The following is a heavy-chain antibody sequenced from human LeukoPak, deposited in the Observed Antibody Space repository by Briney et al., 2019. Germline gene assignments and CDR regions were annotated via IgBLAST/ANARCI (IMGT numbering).Heavy chain of an antibody. CDR3: ARGRGYSYTDLDY. CDR1: GGSISSSSYY. Sequence: PSETLSLTCTVSGGSISSSSYYWGWIRQPPGKGLEWIGSIYYSGSTNYNPSLKSRVTISVNTSKNQFSLKLSSVTAADTAVYYCARGRGYSYTDLDYWGQGTLVTVSS. D-gene: IGHD5-18*01. CDR2: IYYSGST. V-gene: IGHV4-39*07. J-gene: IGHJ4*02.